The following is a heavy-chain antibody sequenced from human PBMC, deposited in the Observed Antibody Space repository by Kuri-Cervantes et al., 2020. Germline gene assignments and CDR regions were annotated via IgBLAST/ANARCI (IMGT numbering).Heavy chain of an antibody. V-gene: IGHV3-11*04. CDR2: ISSSGGPI. Sequence: GESLKISCAASGFTFSDYYMSWIRQAPGKGLEWVSYISSSGGPIYYADSVKGRFTMSRDNAKNSLYLQMNSLRAEDTAVYYCATVGRAARPGYWGQGTLVTVSS. D-gene: IGHD6-6*01. CDR1: GFTFSDYY. J-gene: IGHJ4*02. CDR3: ATVGRAARPGY.